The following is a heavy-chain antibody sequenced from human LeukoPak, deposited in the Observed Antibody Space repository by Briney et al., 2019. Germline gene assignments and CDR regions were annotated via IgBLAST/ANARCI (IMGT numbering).Heavy chain of an antibody. CDR1: GSTFNIHG. CDR3: AKDQKRGYSYGYVFYHYYMDV. V-gene: IGHV3-23*01. D-gene: IGHD5-18*01. CDR2: IGPSGANT. Sequence: GGSLRLSSAASGSTFNIHGMNWVRQAPGKGLEWVSGIGPSGANTYYADSVKGRFTISRDNSKNTLYLQMNSLRAEDTAVYYCAKDQKRGYSYGYVFYHYYMDVWGKGTTVTISS. J-gene: IGHJ6*03.